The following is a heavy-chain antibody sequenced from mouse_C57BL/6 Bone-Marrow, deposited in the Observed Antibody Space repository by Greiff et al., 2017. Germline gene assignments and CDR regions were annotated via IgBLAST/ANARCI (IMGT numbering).Heavy chain of an antibody. D-gene: IGHD1-1*02. V-gene: IGHV2-9-1*01. Sequence: VKLMESGPGLVAPSQRLSITCTVSGFSLTSYAISWVRQPPGKGLEWLGVIWTGGGTNYNSALKSRLSISKDNSKSQVFLKMNSLQTDDTARYYCARNPVVYYYAMDYWGQGTSVTVSS. CDR3: ARNPVVYYYAMDY. J-gene: IGHJ4*01. CDR2: IWTGGGT. CDR1: GFSLTSYA.